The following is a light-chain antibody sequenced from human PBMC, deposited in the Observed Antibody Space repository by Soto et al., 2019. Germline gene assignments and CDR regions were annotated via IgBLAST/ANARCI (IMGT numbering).Light chain of an antibody. J-gene: IGKJ2*01. Sequence: EIVLTQSPGTLSLSPGERATLSCRASQSVSSSYLAWYQQKPVQAPRLLIYGASSSATGIPDRFIGSGSWRDFTLNISRLEPEDFAVYYCQQYGSSPPYTFGQGTKLEIK. CDR3: QQYGSSPPYT. CDR2: GAS. CDR1: QSVSSSY. V-gene: IGKV3-20*01.